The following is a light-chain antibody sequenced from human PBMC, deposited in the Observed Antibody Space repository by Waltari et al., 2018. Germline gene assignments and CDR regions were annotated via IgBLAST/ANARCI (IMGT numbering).Light chain of an antibody. Sequence: DIVVTQSPESVAVCLGERATITCKSSQSVLYSSNNMTYLACYQQKPGKPPRLLIYSASTRESGVPDPFSGSGSGTDFTLSINTLQAEDMAVYYCQQYYSTPPAFGQGTRVEI. CDR2: SAS. V-gene: IGKV4-1*01. J-gene: IGKJ1*01. CDR1: QSVLYSSNNMTY. CDR3: QQYYSTPPA.